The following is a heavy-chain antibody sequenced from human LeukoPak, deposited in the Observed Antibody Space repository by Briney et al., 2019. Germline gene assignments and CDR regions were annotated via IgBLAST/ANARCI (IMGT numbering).Heavy chain of an antibody. CDR1: GGSFSGYY. J-gene: IGHJ6*02. D-gene: IGHD5-18*01. CDR3: ARSRGYSYGYLPYYYYGMDV. Sequence: PSETLSLTCAVYGGSFSGYYWRWIRQPPGKGLEWIGEISHSGSTNYNPSLNSRVTISVDTSKNQFSLKLSSVTAADTAVYYCARSRGYSYGYLPYYYYGMDVWGQGTTVTVSS. CDR2: ISHSGST. V-gene: IGHV4-34*01.